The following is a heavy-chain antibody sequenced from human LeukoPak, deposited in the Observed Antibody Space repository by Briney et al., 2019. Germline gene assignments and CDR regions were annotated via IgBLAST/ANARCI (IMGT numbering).Heavy chain of an antibody. CDR1: GFKFSSYW. Sequence: GGSLRLSCEGSGFKFSSYWMSWVRQAPGKGLEWVANIKHGGSEKYYVDSVKGRFTISRDNAKNSLYLRMNSLRAEDTALYYCAKSHLGGDSSPIDPWGQGTLVTVSS. CDR3: AKSHLGGDSSPIDP. V-gene: IGHV3-7*03. CDR2: IKHGGSEK. D-gene: IGHD5-18*01. J-gene: IGHJ5*02.